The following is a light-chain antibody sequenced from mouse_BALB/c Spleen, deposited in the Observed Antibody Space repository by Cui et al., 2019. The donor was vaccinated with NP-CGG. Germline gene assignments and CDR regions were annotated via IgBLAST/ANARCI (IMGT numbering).Light chain of an antibody. CDR3: ALWYSNHWV. V-gene: IGLV1*01. J-gene: IGLJ1*01. Sequence: QAVLTQESALTTSPGETVTLTCRSSTGAVKTSNYANWFQENPDHLFTGLIGGTNNRAPGVPARFSGSLIGDKAALTITGAQTEDEAIYFCALWYSNHWVFGGGTKLTVL. CDR2: GTN. CDR1: TGAVKTSNY.